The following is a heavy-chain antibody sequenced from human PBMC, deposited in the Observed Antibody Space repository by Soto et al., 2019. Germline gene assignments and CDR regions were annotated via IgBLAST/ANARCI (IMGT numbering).Heavy chain of an antibody. Sequence: QVQLVESGGGVVQPGRSLRLSCAASGFTFSSYGMHWVRQAPGKGLEWVAVISYDGSNKYYADSVKGRFTISRDNSKTTLYLQMNSLRAEDTAVYYCAKATGYSYGCVDYWGQGTLVTVAS. CDR3: AKATGYSYGCVDY. D-gene: IGHD5-18*01. CDR2: ISYDGSNK. V-gene: IGHV3-30*18. J-gene: IGHJ4*02. CDR1: GFTFSSYG.